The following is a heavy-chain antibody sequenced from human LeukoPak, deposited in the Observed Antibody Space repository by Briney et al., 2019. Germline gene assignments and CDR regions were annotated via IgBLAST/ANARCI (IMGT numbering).Heavy chain of an antibody. CDR1: GFTFSSYD. D-gene: IGHD3-22*01. CDR3: ARDDPHDLLPLDS. J-gene: IGHJ4*02. V-gene: IGHV3-48*03. CDR2: ISSSGSSI. Sequence: PGGSLRLSCAASGFTFSSYDMNWVRQARGKGLEWVSYISSSGSSISYADSVKGRFTISRDNAKNSLYLQMNSLRAEDTAVYHCARDDPHDLLPLDSWGQGTLVTASS.